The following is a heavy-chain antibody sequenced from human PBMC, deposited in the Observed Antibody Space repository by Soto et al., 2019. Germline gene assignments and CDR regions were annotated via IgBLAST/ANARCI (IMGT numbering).Heavy chain of an antibody. Sequence: PGGSLRLSCAASGFTFSSCAMSWVRQAPGKGLEWVSAISGSGGSTYYADSVKGRFTISRDNSKNTLYLQMNSLRAEDTAVYYCAKVLVVVIHAGMNYWGQGTLVTVSS. D-gene: IGHD3-22*01. V-gene: IGHV3-23*01. CDR3: AKVLVVVIHAGMNY. CDR2: ISGSGGST. CDR1: GFTFSSCA. J-gene: IGHJ4*02.